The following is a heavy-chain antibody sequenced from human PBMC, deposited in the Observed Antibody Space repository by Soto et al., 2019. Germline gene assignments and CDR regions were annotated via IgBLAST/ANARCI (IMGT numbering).Heavy chain of an antibody. J-gene: IGHJ4*02. CDR3: ARGSCRSSSCYGFDS. V-gene: IGHV4-4*07. CDR1: GGSLSSYY. Sequence: PSETLSLTCTVSGGSLSSYYWSWIRQPAGKGLEWVGRISTSGSTNYNPSLKSRVTMSVDTSKNQFSLRRSSVTAADTAVYYCARGSCRSSSCYGFDSWGQGTLVTVSS. D-gene: IGHD2-2*01. CDR2: ISTSGST.